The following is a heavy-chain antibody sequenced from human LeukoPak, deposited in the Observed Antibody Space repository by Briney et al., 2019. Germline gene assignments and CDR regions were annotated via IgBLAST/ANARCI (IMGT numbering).Heavy chain of an antibody. CDR2: INPNSGGT. CDR1: GYTFTSYG. J-gene: IGHJ6*03. Sequence: GASVKVSCKASGYTFTSYGISWVRQAPGQGLEWMGWINPNSGGTNYAQKFQGRVTMTRDTSISTAYMELSRLRSDDTAVYYCASGAGGSYYEAYYYYYYMDVWGKGTTVTVSS. D-gene: IGHD1-26*01. V-gene: IGHV1-2*02. CDR3: ASGAGGSYYEAYYYYYYMDV.